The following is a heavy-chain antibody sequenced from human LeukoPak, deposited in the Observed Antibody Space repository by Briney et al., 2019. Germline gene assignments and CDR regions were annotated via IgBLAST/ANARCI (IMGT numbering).Heavy chain of an antibody. CDR1: GFTVSSNY. CDR3: AIGSWLDY. D-gene: IGHD2-15*01. V-gene: IGHV3-21*01. Sequence: GGSLRLSCAASGFTVSSNYMSWVRQAPGKGLEWVSSISISSNYIYYADSVKGRFTISRDNAKNSLYLQMNSLRAEDTAVYYCAIGSWLDYWGQGILVTVSS. CDR2: ISISSNYI. J-gene: IGHJ4*02.